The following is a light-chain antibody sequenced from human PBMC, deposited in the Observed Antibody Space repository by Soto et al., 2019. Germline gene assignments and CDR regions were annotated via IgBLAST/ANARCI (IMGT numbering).Light chain of an antibody. CDR3: QQSYSPPPVT. CDR2: AAS. Sequence: DIQMTQSPSSLSASGGDRVTITCRASQSINRFLTWSQQKPGKAPKLLIYAASSLQSGVPSRFSRSGSGTDFTLTISSLQPEDFATYYCQQSYSPPPVTFGQGTRLEIK. CDR1: QSINRF. V-gene: IGKV1-39*01. J-gene: IGKJ5*01.